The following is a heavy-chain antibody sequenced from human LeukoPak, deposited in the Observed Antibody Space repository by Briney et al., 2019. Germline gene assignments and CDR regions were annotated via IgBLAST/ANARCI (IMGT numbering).Heavy chain of an antibody. Sequence: SETLSLTCTVSGGSISSYYWSWIRQPPGKGLEWIGYIYYSGSTNYNPSLKSRVTISVDTSKNQFSLKLSSVTAADAAVYYCARDDTDGEEYFQHWGQGTLVTVSS. J-gene: IGHJ1*01. V-gene: IGHV4-59*01. CDR2: IYYSGST. CDR1: GGSISSYY. D-gene: IGHD3-10*01. CDR3: ARDDTDGEEYFQH.